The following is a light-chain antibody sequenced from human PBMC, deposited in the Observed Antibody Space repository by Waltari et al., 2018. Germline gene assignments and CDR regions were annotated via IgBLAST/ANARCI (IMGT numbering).Light chain of an antibody. CDR3: CSYAGSNWV. J-gene: IGLJ3*02. CDR1: SSDVGSYAL. V-gene: IGLV2-23*01. Sequence: QSALTQPASVSGSPGQSITISCTATSSDVGSYALGSWYQQHPGRAPKLPIYEGSKRPSGVSNRFSGSKSGNTASLTISGLQAEDEADYYCCSYAGSNWVFGGGTKLTVL. CDR2: EGS.